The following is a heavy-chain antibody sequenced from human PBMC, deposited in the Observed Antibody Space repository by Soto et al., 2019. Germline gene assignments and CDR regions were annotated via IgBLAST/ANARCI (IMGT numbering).Heavy chain of an antibody. CDR2: ISSSGSTI. J-gene: IGHJ4*02. D-gene: IGHD1-26*01. CDR1: GFTFSSYE. V-gene: IGHV3-48*03. Sequence: EVQLVESGGGLVQPGGSLRLSCAASGFTFSSYEMNWVRQAPGKGLEWVSYISSSGSTIYYADSVKGRFTISRDNAKNSLYLQMNSLRAEDTAVYYCATLTFIVGAHRIFDYWGQGTLVPVSS. CDR3: ATLTFIVGAHRIFDY.